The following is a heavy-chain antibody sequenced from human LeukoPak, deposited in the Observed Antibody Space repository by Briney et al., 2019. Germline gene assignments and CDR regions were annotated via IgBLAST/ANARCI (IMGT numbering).Heavy chain of an antibody. D-gene: IGHD3-10*01. CDR2: SSGSGTGGYT. Sequence: PGGSLRLSCAASGFAFSSYDMSWVRQAPGKGLEWVSVSSGSGTGGYTHYADSVKGRFTISRDNSNNTLYLQMDSLRGDDAAVYYCAKERFGSGSPYYSDYWGQGTLVTVSS. J-gene: IGHJ4*02. CDR1: GFAFSSYD. V-gene: IGHV3-23*01. CDR3: AKERFGSGSPYYSDY.